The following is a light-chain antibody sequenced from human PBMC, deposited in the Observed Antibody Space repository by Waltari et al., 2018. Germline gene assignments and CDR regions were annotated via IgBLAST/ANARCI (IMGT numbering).Light chain of an antibody. Sequence: SSDLTQDPAVSVALGQTVRITCHGDSLKKYHATWYQQKPGQAPVPVIYAKNKRPSGIPDRFSASNSGNTASLTITGAQAADEADYYCNSRDTSGDRVLFGGGTKLTVL. V-gene: IGLV3-19*01. J-gene: IGLJ2*01. CDR2: AKN. CDR1: SLKKYH. CDR3: NSRDTSGDRVL.